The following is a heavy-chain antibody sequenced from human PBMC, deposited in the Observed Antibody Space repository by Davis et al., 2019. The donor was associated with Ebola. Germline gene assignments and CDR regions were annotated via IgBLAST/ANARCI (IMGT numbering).Heavy chain of an antibody. D-gene: IGHD2-15*01. V-gene: IGHV4-34*01. Sequence: PSETLSLTCAVYGGSFSGYYWSWIRQPPGQGLEWIGSIYYSGSTYYNPSLKSRVTISVDTSKNQFSLKLSSVTAADTAVYYCARRSVRCSGGSCYEIPFDYWGQGTLVTVSS. CDR1: GGSFSGYY. CDR2: IYYSGST. CDR3: ARRSVRCSGGSCYEIPFDY. J-gene: IGHJ4*02.